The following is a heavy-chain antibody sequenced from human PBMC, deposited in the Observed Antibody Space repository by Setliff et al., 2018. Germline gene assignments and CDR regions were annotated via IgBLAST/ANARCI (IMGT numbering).Heavy chain of an antibody. V-gene: IGHV4-61*09. CDR2: IYTSWST. CDR3: ARMSGFQYMDV. Sequence: SETLSLTCTVSGDSISSRRNYWSWNRQPAGKGLEWLGQIYTSWSTNYNPSLKGRATLSIDASKRQFSLKLTSVTAADTAVYYCARMSGFQYMDVWGKGTTVTVSS. CDR1: GDSISSRRNY. D-gene: IGHD3-3*01. J-gene: IGHJ6*03.